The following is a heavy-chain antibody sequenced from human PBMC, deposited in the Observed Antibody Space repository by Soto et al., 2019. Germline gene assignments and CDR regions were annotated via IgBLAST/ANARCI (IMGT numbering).Heavy chain of an antibody. Sequence: PGESLKIACNGSGYSFTSYWIGWVRQMPGKGLEWMGIIYPGDSDTRYSPSFQGQVTISADKSISTAYLQWSSLKASDTAMYYCARREYSSSSATSQLDYWGQGTLVTVSS. CDR2: IYPGDSDT. V-gene: IGHV5-51*01. CDR1: GYSFTSYW. J-gene: IGHJ4*02. D-gene: IGHD6-6*01. CDR3: ARREYSSSSATSQLDY.